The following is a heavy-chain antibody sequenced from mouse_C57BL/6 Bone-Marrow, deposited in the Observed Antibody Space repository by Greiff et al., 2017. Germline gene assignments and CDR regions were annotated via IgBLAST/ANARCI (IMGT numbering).Heavy chain of an antibody. D-gene: IGHD1-1*01. CDR1: GFTFSSYG. V-gene: IGHV5-6*01. J-gene: IGHJ3*01. CDR2: ISSGGSYT. Sequence: EVQRVESGGDLVKPGGSLKLSCAASGFTFSSYGMSWVRQTPDKRLEWVATISSGGSYTYYPDSVKGRFTISRDNAKNTLYLQMSSLKSEDTAMYYCARPYYYGSSWFAYWGQGTLVTVSA. CDR3: ARPYYYGSSWFAY.